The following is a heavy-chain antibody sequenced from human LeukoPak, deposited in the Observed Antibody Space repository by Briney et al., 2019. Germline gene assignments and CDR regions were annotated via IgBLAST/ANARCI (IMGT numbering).Heavy chain of an antibody. D-gene: IGHD3-16*01. CDR3: AKDFGGVLPLRS. V-gene: IGHV3-15*01. J-gene: IGHJ5*02. CDR2: IKSKTDGGTT. Sequence: GGSLRLSCAASGFTFSNAWMSWVRQAPGKGLEWVGRIKSKTDGGTTDYAAPVKGRFTISRDDSKNTLYLQMNSLRAEDTAVYYCAKDFGGVLPLRSWGQGTLVTVSS. CDR1: GFTFSNAW.